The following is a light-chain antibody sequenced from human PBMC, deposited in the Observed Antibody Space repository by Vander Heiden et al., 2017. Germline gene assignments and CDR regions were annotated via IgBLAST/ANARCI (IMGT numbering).Light chain of an antibody. CDR3: QQYKSYPNT. Sequence: DIQRTQAPSSLSASAGDRVTITCRASEDISNLLAWFQQRPGKAPKSLIYAASSLHSGVSSKFTGSGSGTDFSLTISGLQPEDFATYYCQQYKSYPNTFGQGTKLDIK. CDR1: EDISNL. J-gene: IGKJ2*01. V-gene: IGKV1-16*02. CDR2: AAS.